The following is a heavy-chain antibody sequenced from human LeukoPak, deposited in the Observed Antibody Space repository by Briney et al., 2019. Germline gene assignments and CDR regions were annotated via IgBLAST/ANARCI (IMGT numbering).Heavy chain of an antibody. V-gene: IGHV4-59*01. Sequence: SETLSLTCTVSGGSISSYYWSWIRQPPGKGLEWIGYIYYSGSTNYNPSLKSRVTISVDTSKNQFSLKLSSVTAADTAVYYCARLRHSGGWQDWYFDLWGRDTLVAVSS. CDR1: GGSISSYY. CDR2: IYYSGST. D-gene: IGHD6-19*01. CDR3: ARLRHSGGWQDWYFDL. J-gene: IGHJ2*01.